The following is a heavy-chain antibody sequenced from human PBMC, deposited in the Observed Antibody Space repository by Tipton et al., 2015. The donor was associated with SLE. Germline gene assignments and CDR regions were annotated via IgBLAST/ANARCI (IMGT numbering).Heavy chain of an antibody. CDR3: ARGYCSDGVCYGFGYFDS. CDR2: IHTNSGAK. J-gene: IGHJ4*02. D-gene: IGHD2-15*01. Sequence: QSGAEVKKPGASVKVSCKASGYTFTGYYIHWVRQAPGQGLEWMGRIHTNSGAKNYAQKLLGRVTMTRDTSISTAYMDLGRLRSDDSAVYYCARGYCSDGVCYGFGYFDSWGPGTLVTVSS. V-gene: IGHV1-2*06. CDR1: GYTFTGYY.